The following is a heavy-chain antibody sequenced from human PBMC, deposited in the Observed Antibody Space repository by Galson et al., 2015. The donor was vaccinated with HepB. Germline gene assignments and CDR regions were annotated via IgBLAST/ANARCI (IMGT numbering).Heavy chain of an antibody. Sequence: SCKASGGTFSSYAISWVRQAPGQGLEWMGGIIPILGIANYAQKFQGRVTITADKSTSTAYMELSSLRPEDTAVYYCARGVDTGHDAFGLWGQGTMVTVSS. J-gene: IGHJ3*01. CDR3: ARGVDTGHDAFGL. D-gene: IGHD2-8*02. CDR1: GGTFSSYA. V-gene: IGHV1-69*10. CDR2: IIPILGIA.